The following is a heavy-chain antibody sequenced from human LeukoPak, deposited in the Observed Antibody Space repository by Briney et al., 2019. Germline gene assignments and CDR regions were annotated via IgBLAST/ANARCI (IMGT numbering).Heavy chain of an antibody. CDR1: GFTFSSYG. J-gene: IGHJ4*02. CDR3: AKDAFIGRRGVGREIDY. Sequence: GGSLRLSCAASGFTFSSYGMSWVRQAPGKGLEWVSAISGSGGSTYYADSVKGRFTISRDNSKNTLYLQMNSLRAEDTAVYYCAKDAFIGRRGVGREIDYWGQGTLVTVSS. CDR2: ISGSGGST. V-gene: IGHV3-23*01. D-gene: IGHD1-26*01.